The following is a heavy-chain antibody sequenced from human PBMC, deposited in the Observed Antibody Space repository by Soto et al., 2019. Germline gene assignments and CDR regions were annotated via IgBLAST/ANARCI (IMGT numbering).Heavy chain of an antibody. Sequence: SETLSLTCAVYGGSFSGYYWSWIRQPPGKGLEWIGEINHSGSTNYNPSLKSRVTISVDTSKNQFSLKLSSVTAADTAVYYCARGWGQLVDYWGQGTLVTVSS. V-gene: IGHV4-34*01. J-gene: IGHJ4*02. CDR3: ARGWGQLVDY. CDR1: GGSFSGYY. D-gene: IGHD6-6*01. CDR2: INHSGST.